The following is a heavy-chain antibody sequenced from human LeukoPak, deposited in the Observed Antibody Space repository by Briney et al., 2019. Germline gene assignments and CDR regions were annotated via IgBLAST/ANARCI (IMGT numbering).Heavy chain of an antibody. CDR3: ARATAGFDY. Sequence: GGSLRLSCAASGFTFSSYDMHWVRQTTGKGLEWVSGIGTAGATYYPGSMKGRFTISRENAKNSLYLQMNNLRAGDTAVYHCARATAGFDYWGQGTLVTVSS. CDR1: GFTFSSYD. J-gene: IGHJ4*02. V-gene: IGHV3-13*01. CDR2: IGTAGAT.